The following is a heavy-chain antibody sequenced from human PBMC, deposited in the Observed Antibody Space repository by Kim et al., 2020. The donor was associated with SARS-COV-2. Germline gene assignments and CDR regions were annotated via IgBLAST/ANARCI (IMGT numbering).Heavy chain of an antibody. CDR3: ARDSSSWYTYVMDV. D-gene: IGHD6-13*01. V-gene: IGHV4-4*07. CDR1: GGSITNYF. J-gene: IGHJ6*02. CDR2: IYSTGST. Sequence: SETLSLTCNVSGGSITNYFWSWIRQPAGKGLEWIGRIYSTGSTNYNPSFKSRVTMSVDTSKNQFSLSLSSVTAADTAVYYCARDSSSWYTYVMDVWGQGTTVTVSS.